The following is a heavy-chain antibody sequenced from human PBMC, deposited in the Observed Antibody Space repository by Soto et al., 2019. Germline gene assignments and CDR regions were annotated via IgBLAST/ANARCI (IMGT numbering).Heavy chain of an antibody. CDR3: AKAMGYYYYYYGMDV. Sequence: EVQLVESGGVVVQPGGSLRLSCAASGFTFDDYTMHWVRQAPGKGLAWVSLISWDGGSTYYADSVKGRFTISRDNSKNSLYLQMNSLRTEDTALYYCAKAMGYYYYYYGMDVWGQGTTVTVSS. CDR2: ISWDGGST. V-gene: IGHV3-43*01. J-gene: IGHJ6*02. CDR1: GFTFDDYT.